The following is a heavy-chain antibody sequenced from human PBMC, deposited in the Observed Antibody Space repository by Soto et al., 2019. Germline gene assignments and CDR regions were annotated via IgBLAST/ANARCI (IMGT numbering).Heavy chain of an antibody. CDR2: INSDGSST. CDR3: ARDQRVYFAEGPFDY. CDR1: GFTFSSYW. Sequence: GGSLRLSCAASGFTFSSYWMHWVRQAPGKGLVWVSRINSDGSSTSYADSVKGRFTISRDNAKNTLYLQMNSLRAEDTAVYYCARDQRVYFAEGPFDYWGQGTLVTVSS. V-gene: IGHV3-74*01. D-gene: IGHD3-9*01. J-gene: IGHJ4*02.